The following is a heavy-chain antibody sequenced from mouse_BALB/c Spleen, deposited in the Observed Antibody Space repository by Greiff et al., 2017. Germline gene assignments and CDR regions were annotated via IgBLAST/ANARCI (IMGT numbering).Heavy chain of an antibody. Sequence: VQLQQSGPELVKPGASVKISCKASGYSFTGYFMNWVMQSHGKSLEWIGSINPYNGDTFYNQKLKGKATLTVDKSSSTAHLELRSLASEDSAVYYCARWNYYGSRALDYWGQGTSVTVSS. CDR2: INPYNGDT. J-gene: IGHJ4*01. CDR1: GYSFTGYF. D-gene: IGHD1-1*01. V-gene: IGHV1-20*02. CDR3: ARWNYYGSRALDY.